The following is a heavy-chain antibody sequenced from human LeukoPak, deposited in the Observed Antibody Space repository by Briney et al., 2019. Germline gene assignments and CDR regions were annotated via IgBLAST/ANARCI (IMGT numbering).Heavy chain of an antibody. V-gene: IGHV3-21*01. CDR1: GFTFSSYS. CDR2: ISSSSNYI. J-gene: IGHJ3*02. CDR3: ARSTSAFDI. Sequence: GGSLRLSCAASGFTFSSYSMNWVRQAPGKGLEWVSSISSSSNYIYYADSMKGRFTISRDNAKNSLYLQMNSLRAEDTAVYYCARSTSAFDIWGQGTMVTVSS. D-gene: IGHD1-1*01.